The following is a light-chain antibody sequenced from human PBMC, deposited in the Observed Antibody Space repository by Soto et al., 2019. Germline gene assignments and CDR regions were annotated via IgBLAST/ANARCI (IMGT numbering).Light chain of an antibody. CDR3: QQYNNWPPFMYT. V-gene: IGKV3-15*01. CDR2: DTS. J-gene: IGKJ2*01. Sequence: EILMTQSPPTLSLSPGERATLSCRASQTISTNLAWYQQKTGQAPRLLIYDTSTRATGIPVRFSGSGSGTEFPLTISSLQSEDFAVYYCQQYNNWPPFMYTFGQGTTVEIK. CDR1: QTISTN.